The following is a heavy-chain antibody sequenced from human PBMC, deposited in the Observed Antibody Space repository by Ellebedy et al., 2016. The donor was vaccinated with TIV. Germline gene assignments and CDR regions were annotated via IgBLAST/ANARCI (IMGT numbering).Heavy chain of an antibody. CDR2: TSHSGST. CDR3: ARGTVALQTRKYFDS. D-gene: IGHD6-19*01. CDR1: GGSFSGYY. V-gene: IGHV4-34*01. J-gene: IGHJ4*02. Sequence: SETLSLXCAVYGGSFSGYYWTWIRQPPGKGLEWIGETSHSGSTTYNSSLKSRLSISPDTSKNQFSLKLTSLTAADTAVYYCARGTVALQTRKYFDSWGRGTLVTVSS.